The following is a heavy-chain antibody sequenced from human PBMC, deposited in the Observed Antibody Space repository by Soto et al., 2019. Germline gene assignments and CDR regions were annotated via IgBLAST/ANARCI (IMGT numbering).Heavy chain of an antibody. CDR1: GFTFSSYW. CDR3: ARRGGGPGFARDYYFDY. D-gene: IGHD3-10*01. Sequence: PGGSLRLSCAASGFTFSSYWMSWVRQAPGKGLEWVANIKQDGSEKYYVDSVKGRFTISRDNAKNSLYLQMNSLRAEDTAVYYCARRGGGPGFARDYYFDYWGQGTLVTVSS. CDR2: IKQDGSEK. V-gene: IGHV3-7*01. J-gene: IGHJ4*02.